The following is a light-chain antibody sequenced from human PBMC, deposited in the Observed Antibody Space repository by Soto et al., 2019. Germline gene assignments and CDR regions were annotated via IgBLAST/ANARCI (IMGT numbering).Light chain of an antibody. Sequence: EIVLTQSPGTLSLSPGERATLSCRASQSVSSSYLAWYQQKPGQAPRLLIYCASSRATGIPDRFSGSGSGTDFTLTISRLEPEDFAVYYCQQYGSSPPGFGPGTKVDIK. V-gene: IGKV3-20*01. CDR2: CAS. CDR3: QQYGSSPPG. J-gene: IGKJ3*01. CDR1: QSVSSSY.